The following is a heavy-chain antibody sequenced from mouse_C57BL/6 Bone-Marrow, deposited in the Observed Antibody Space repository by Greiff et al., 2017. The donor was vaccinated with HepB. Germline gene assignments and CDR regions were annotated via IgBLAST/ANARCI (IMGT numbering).Heavy chain of an antibody. J-gene: IGHJ2*01. CDR3: ARTPDYDALYFDY. CDR1: GYSFTDYN. V-gene: IGHV1-39*01. CDR2: INPNYGTT. D-gene: IGHD2-4*01. Sequence: VHVKQSGPELVKPGASVKISCKASGYSFTDYNMNWVKQSNGKSLEWIGVINPNYGTTSYNQKFKGKATLTVDQSSSTAYMQLNSLTSEDSAVYYCARTPDYDALYFDYWGQGTTLTVSS.